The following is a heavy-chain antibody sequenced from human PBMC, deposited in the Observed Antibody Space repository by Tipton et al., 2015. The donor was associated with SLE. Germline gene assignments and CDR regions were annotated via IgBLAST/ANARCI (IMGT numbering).Heavy chain of an antibody. J-gene: IGHJ6*02. Sequence: QVQLVQSGAEVKKPGASVKVSCKASGYTFTTYDITWVRQAPGQGLEWMGWISAYNGNTKYAQNLQGRVTMTRDTSISTAYMELSRLRSDDTAVYYCARDGVPAAIYYYYGMDVWGQGTTVTVSS. CDR3: ARDGVPAAIYYYYGMDV. V-gene: IGHV1-18*01. CDR2: ISAYNGNT. CDR1: GYTFTTYD. D-gene: IGHD2-2*01.